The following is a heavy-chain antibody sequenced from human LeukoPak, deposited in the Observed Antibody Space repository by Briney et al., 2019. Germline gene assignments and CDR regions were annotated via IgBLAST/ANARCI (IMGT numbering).Heavy chain of an antibody. CDR3: ARVEYCSSTSCYYFDY. J-gene: IGHJ4*02. CDR2: ISGGGGST. D-gene: IGHD2-2*01. V-gene: IGHV3-23*01. Sequence: GGSLRLSCAASGFTFSNFAMTWVRQAPGKGLEWISAISGGGGSTYYADSVKGRFTISRDNAKNSLYLQMNSLRAEDTAVYYCARVEYCSSTSCYYFDYWGQGTLVTVSS. CDR1: GFTFSNFA.